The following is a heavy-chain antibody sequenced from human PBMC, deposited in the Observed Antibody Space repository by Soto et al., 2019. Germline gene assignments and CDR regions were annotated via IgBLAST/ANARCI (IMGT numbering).Heavy chain of an antibody. CDR2: INAGNGNT. V-gene: IGHV1-3*01. Sequence: QVQLVQSGAEVKKPGASVKVSCKASGYTFTSYAMHWVRQAPGQRLEWMGWINAGNGNTKYSQKFQGRVTITRDTSASTAYMELSSLRSEDTAVYYCAREATYDYIWGSYYYWGQGTLVTVSS. CDR3: AREATYDYIWGSYYY. J-gene: IGHJ4*02. CDR1: GYTFTSYA. D-gene: IGHD3-16*01.